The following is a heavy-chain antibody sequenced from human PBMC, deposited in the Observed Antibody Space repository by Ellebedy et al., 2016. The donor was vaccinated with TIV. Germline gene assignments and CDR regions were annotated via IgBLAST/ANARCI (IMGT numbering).Heavy chain of an antibody. Sequence: ASVKVSCKVSGYTLTELSMHWVRQAPGKGLEWMGWINPNSGGTNYAQKFQGRVTMTRDTSISTAYMELSRLRSDDTAVYYCARGRPDEYSSGWYDDAFDIWGQGTMVTVSS. J-gene: IGHJ3*02. V-gene: IGHV1-2*02. CDR3: ARGRPDEYSSGWYDDAFDI. CDR1: GYTLTELS. CDR2: INPNSGGT. D-gene: IGHD6-19*01.